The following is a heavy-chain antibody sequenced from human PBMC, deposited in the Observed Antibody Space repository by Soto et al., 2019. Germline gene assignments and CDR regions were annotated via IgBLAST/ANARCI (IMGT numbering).Heavy chain of an antibody. CDR3: AKDHLRRFLEWLPPITNFDY. V-gene: IGHV3-23*01. D-gene: IGHD3-3*01. J-gene: IGHJ4*02. Sequence: GGSLRLSCAASGFTFSSYAMSWVRQAPGKGLEWVSAISGSGGSTYYADSVKGRFTISRDNSKNTLYLQMNSLRAEDTAVYYCAKDHLRRFLEWLPPITNFDYWGQGTLVTVSS. CDR1: GFTFSSYA. CDR2: ISGSGGST.